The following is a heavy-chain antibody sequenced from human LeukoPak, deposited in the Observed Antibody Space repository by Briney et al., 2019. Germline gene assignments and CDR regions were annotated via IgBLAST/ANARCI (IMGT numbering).Heavy chain of an antibody. J-gene: IGHJ4*02. CDR3: ASPPLSSAMYYAH. CDR1: GYNFSGHY. V-gene: IGHV1-2*02. Sequence: GASVKVSCKASGYNFSGHYMHWVRQAPGQGLEWMGWIKPSKGDTKYARNFQGRVTMTRDTSISTAYMELSTLRSDDTAVYYCASPPLSSAMYYAHWGQGTLVTVSS. D-gene: IGHD1-26*01. CDR2: IKPSKGDT.